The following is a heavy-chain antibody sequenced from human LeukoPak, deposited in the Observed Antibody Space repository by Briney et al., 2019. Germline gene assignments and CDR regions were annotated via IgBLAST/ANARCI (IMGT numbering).Heavy chain of an antibody. J-gene: IGHJ6*02. CDR2: IYYSGST. CDR1: GGSISGYY. CDR3: ARDVHSGYGMDV. V-gene: IGHV4-59*01. Sequence: PSETLSLTCTVSGGSISGYYWSWIRRPPGKGLEWIGYIYYSGSTNYNPSLKSRVTISVDTSKNQFSLKLSSVTAADTAVYYCARDVHSGYGMDVWGQGTTVTVSS. D-gene: IGHD1-1*01.